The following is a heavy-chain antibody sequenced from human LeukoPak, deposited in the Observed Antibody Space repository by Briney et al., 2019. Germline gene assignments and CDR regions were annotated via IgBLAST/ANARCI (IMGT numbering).Heavy chain of an antibody. CDR1: GFTFSDYY. Sequence: GGSLRLSCAASGFTFSDYYMSWVRQAPGQGLEWVSAISGGGGSTYYADSVKGRFTISRDSSKNTLYLQMYSLRAEDTAVYFCAKQRSEVVIAATNYWGQGTLVTVSS. CDR2: ISGGGGST. D-gene: IGHD2-15*01. CDR3: AKQRSEVVIAATNY. V-gene: IGHV3-23*01. J-gene: IGHJ4*02.